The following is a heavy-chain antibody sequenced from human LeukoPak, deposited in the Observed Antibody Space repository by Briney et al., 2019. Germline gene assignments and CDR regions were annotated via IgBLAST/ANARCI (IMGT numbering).Heavy chain of an antibody. Sequence: SVKVSCKASGGTFSSYAISWVRQAPGQGLEWMGGIIPIFGTASYAQKFQGRVTITADESTSTAYMELSSLRSEDTAVYYCARIEGSASTMGDWGQGTLVTVSS. CDR1: GGTFSSYA. D-gene: IGHD5/OR15-5a*01. J-gene: IGHJ4*02. CDR3: ARIEGSASTMGD. CDR2: IIPIFGTA. V-gene: IGHV1-69*13.